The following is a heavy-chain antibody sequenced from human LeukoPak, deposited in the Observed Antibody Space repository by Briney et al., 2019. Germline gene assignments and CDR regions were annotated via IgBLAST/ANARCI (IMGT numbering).Heavy chain of an antibody. CDR2: IKQDGSEK. D-gene: IGHD3-16*01. CDR1: GFTVSSNH. CDR3: VREEYTYGLAFDY. V-gene: IGHV3-7*01. J-gene: IGHJ4*02. Sequence: SGGSLRLSCAASGFTVSSNHMSWVRQAPGKGLEWVANIKQDGSEKYCVDSVKGRFTISRDIARNTLYLQVNSLRAEDTAVYYCVREEYTYGLAFDYWGQGTLVTVSS.